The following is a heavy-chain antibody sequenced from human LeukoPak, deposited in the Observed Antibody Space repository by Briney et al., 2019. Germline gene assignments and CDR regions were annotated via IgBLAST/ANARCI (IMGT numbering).Heavy chain of an antibody. J-gene: IGHJ4*02. Sequence: PGGSLRLSCAASGFTFSSYAMSWVRQAPGKGLEWVSAISGSGGSTYYADSVKGRFTISRDNSKNTLYLQMNSLRAEDTAVYYCARDLRTTVTTMTFDYWGQGTLVTVSS. V-gene: IGHV3-23*01. CDR1: GFTFSSYA. D-gene: IGHD4-11*01. CDR2: ISGSGGST. CDR3: ARDLRTTVTTMTFDY.